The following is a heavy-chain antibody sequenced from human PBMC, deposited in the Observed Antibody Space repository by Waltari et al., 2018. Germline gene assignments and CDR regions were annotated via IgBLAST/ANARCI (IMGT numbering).Heavy chain of an antibody. Sequence: EVQLVESGGGLVMPGGSLSLSCAASGFTFSTPWMSWVRQAPGKGLEWVGRIKSRSAGGTTDYTSPVKGRFTISRDDSQNTLHLQMNSLKTEDTAVYYCTTDRFDWGQGILVTVSS. J-gene: IGHJ4*02. D-gene: IGHD3-16*01. CDR3: TTDRFD. CDR1: GFTFSTPW. V-gene: IGHV3-15*01. CDR2: IKSRSAGGTT.